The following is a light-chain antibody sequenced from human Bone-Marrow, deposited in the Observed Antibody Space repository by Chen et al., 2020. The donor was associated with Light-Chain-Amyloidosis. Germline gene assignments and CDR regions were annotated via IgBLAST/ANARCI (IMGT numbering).Light chain of an antibody. CDR3: QSADSSGTYEVI. V-gene: IGLV3-25*03. CDR2: RET. J-gene: IGLJ2*01. CDR1: DLPTKY. Sequence: SYELTQPPSLSVSPGQTARITCSGDDLPTKYAYWYKQKPGQAPVLVIHRETERPSRISERFSGSSSGTTATLTISGVQAEDEADYHCQSADSSGTYEVIFGGGTKLTVL.